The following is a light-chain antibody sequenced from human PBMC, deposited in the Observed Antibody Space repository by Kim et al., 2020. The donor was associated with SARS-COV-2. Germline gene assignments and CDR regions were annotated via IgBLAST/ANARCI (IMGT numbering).Light chain of an antibody. Sequence: DIFLTQSPATLSVSPGDRATLSCRTSEDVRGDLAWYQQRPGQAPRLLIYDASTRATDIPARITGSGSGTEFTLTITNLQSEDFSIYYCQQYHSRPPWMFGQGTKVDIK. CDR1: EDVRGD. V-gene: IGKV3-15*01. CDR3: QQYHSRPPWM. J-gene: IGKJ1*01. CDR2: DAS.